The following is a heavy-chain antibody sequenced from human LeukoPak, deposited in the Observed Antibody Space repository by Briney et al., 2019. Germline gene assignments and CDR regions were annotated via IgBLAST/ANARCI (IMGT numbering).Heavy chain of an antibody. CDR3: ARDTNTAGDPFFDY. D-gene: IGHD3-16*01. J-gene: IGHJ4*02. V-gene: IGHV3-66*02. CDR1: GFTVSSNY. Sequence: GGSLRLSCAASGFTVSSNYMSWVRQAPGKGLEWVSVIYSGGSTYYADSVKGRFTISRDNSKNTLYLQMNSLRAEDTAVYYCARDTNTAGDPFFDYWGQGTLVTVSS. CDR2: IYSGGST.